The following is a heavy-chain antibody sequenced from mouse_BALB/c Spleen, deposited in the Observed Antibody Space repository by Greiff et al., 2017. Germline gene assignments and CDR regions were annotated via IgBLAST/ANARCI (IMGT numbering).Heavy chain of an antibody. D-gene: IGHD2-4*01. J-gene: IGHJ3*01. CDR3: AALGDYGFAY. Sequence: VQLKESGAELVKPGASVKLSCTASGFNIKDTYMHWVKQRPEQGLEWIGRIDPANGNTKYDPKFQGKATITADTSSNTAYLQLSSLTSEDTAVYYCAALGDYGFAYWGQGTLVTVSA. CDR2: IDPANGNT. V-gene: IGHV14-3*02. CDR1: GFNIKDTY.